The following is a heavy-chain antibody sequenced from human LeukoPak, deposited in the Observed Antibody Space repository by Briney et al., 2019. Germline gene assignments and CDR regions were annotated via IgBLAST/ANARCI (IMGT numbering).Heavy chain of an antibody. Sequence: ASVKVSCKASGYTFTSYAMNWVRQAPGQGLEWMGWINTNTGNPTYAQGLTGRFVFSLDTSVSTAYLQISSLKAEDTAVYYCAREKLFDYYGSGSYYRTNDYWGQGTLVTVSS. V-gene: IGHV7-4-1*02. CDR1: GYTFTSYA. CDR3: AREKLFDYYGSGSYYRTNDY. CDR2: INTNTGNP. D-gene: IGHD3-10*01. J-gene: IGHJ4*02.